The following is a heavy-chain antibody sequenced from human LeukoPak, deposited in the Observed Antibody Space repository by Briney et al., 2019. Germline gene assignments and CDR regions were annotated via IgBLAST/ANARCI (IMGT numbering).Heavy chain of an antibody. J-gene: IGHJ4*02. CDR3: ARGIPGEGGYYFDY. CDR2: INPNSGGT. Sequence: ASVKVSCKASGYTFTGYYMHWVRQAPGQGLGWMGWINPNSGGTNYAQKFQGRVTMTRDTSISTAYMELSRLRSDDTAVYYCARGIPGEGGYYFDYWGQGTLVTVSS. D-gene: IGHD7-27*01. CDR1: GYTFTGYY. V-gene: IGHV1-2*02.